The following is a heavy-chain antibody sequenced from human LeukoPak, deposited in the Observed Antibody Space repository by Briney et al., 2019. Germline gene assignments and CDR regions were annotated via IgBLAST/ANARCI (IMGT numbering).Heavy chain of an antibody. Sequence: PGGSLRLSCAASGFTFSSYSMNWVRQAPGKGLEWVSYISSSSSTIYYADSVKGRFTISRDNAKNSLYLQMNSLRAEDTAVYYCATSRYDYDSSGRFDYWGQGTLVTVSS. J-gene: IGHJ4*02. D-gene: IGHD3-22*01. CDR1: GFTFSSYS. CDR2: ISSSSSTI. CDR3: ATSRYDYDSSGRFDY. V-gene: IGHV3-48*04.